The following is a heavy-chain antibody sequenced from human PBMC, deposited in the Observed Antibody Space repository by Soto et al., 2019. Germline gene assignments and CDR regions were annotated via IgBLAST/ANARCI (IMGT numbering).Heavy chain of an antibody. CDR1: GGSISSGGYS. J-gene: IGHJ6*02. Sequence: SETLSLTCAVSGGSISSGGYSWSWIRQPPGKGLEWIGYIYHSGSTYYNPSLKSRVTISVDRSKNQFSLKLSSVTAADTAVYYCASDYGGTSHGMDVWGQGPTVTLSS. CDR2: IYHSGST. CDR3: ASDYGGTSHGMDV. V-gene: IGHV4-30-2*01. D-gene: IGHD4-17*01.